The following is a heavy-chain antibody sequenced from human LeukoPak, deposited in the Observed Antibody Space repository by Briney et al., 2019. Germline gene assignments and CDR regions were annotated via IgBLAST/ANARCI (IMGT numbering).Heavy chain of an antibody. J-gene: IGHJ5*02. V-gene: IGHV3-23*01. Sequence: GGSLRLSCAASGFTFSSYAMSWVRQAPGKGLEWVSVISGSGGSTYYADSVKGRFTISRDNSKNTLYLQMNSLRAEDTAVYYCAKDPTTGTTPNWFDPWGQGTLVTVSS. CDR1: GFTFSSYA. CDR2: ISGSGGST. D-gene: IGHD1-1*01. CDR3: AKDPTTGTTPNWFDP.